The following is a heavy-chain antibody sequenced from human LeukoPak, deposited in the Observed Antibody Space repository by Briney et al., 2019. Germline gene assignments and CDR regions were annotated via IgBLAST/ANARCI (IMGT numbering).Heavy chain of an antibody. Sequence: SETLSLTCTVSGGSISSYYWSWIRQPPGKGLEWIGYIYYSGSTNYNPSLKSRVTISVDTSKNQFSLKLSSVTAADTAVYYCARGWRSSSSEFDYWGQGTLVTVSS. CDR1: GGSISSYY. J-gene: IGHJ4*02. CDR3: ARGWRSSSSEFDY. D-gene: IGHD6-6*01. CDR2: IYYSGST. V-gene: IGHV4-59*01.